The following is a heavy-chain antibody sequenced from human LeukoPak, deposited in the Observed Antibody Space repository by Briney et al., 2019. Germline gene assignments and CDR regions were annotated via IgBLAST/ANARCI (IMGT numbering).Heavy chain of an antibody. Sequence: ETGGSLRLSCAASGFTFSSYEMIWVRQAPGKGLEWVSYIRSSGSTIYYADSVKGRFTISRDNAKNSLYLQMNSLRAEDTAVYYCARDFGRWYFDYWGQGTLVTVPS. J-gene: IGHJ4*02. CDR2: IRSSGSTI. CDR1: GFTFSSYE. V-gene: IGHV3-48*03. D-gene: IGHD4-23*01. CDR3: ARDFGRWYFDY.